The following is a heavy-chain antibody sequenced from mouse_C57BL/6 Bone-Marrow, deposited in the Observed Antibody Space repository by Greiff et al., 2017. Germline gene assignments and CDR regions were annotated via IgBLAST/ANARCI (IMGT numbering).Heavy chain of an antibody. CDR3: TRDLLLRPFAY. CDR1: GYTFTDYE. D-gene: IGHD1-1*01. V-gene: IGHV1-15*01. Sequence: QVQLQQSGAELVRPGASVTLSCKASGYTFTDYEMHWVKQTPVHGLEWIGAIDPETGGTAYNQKFKGKAILTADKSSSTAYMELRSLTSEDSAVYYCTRDLLLRPFAYWGQGTLVTVSA. J-gene: IGHJ3*01. CDR2: IDPETGGT.